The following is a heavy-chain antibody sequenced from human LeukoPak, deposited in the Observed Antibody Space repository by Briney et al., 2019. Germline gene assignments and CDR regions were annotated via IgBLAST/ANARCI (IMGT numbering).Heavy chain of an antibody. Sequence: GGSLRLSCAASGFTFSSYAMHWVRQAPGKGLEWVAVISYDGSNKYYADSVKGRFTISRDNSKNTLYLQMNSLKTEDTAVYYCTTETWGPLRRVDYWGQGTLVTVSS. CDR2: ISYDGSNK. J-gene: IGHJ4*02. V-gene: IGHV3-30-3*01. CDR3: TTETWGPLRRVDY. CDR1: GFTFSSYA. D-gene: IGHD3-16*01.